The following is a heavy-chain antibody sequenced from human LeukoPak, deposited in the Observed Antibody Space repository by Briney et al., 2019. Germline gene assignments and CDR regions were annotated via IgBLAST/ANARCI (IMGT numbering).Heavy chain of an antibody. CDR1: GFTFSSYA. Sequence: GGSLRLSCAASGFTFSSYAMSWVRQAPGKGLEWVSAISGSGGSTYYADSVKGRFTISRDNSKNTLYLQMNSLRAEDTAVYYCAKVRRGTVPAASCFDYWGQGTLVTVSS. D-gene: IGHD2-2*01. CDR2: ISGSGGST. V-gene: IGHV3-23*01. CDR3: AKVRRGTVPAASCFDY. J-gene: IGHJ4*02.